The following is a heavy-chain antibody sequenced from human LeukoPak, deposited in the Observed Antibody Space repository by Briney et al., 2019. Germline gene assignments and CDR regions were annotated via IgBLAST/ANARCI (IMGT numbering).Heavy chain of an antibody. D-gene: IGHD3/OR15-3a*01. Sequence: SETLSLTCTVSGDSISNYLWNWIRQPPGKGLEWMGYTYYNGNTNSNPSLRSRVSMSVDTSKNQFSLKLTSMTAADTAIYYCARRIVGTGWGRENWLDSWGQGTLVTVSS. CDR2: TYYNGNT. V-gene: IGHV4-59*08. J-gene: IGHJ5*01. CDR3: ARRIVGTGWGRENWLDS. CDR1: GDSISNYL.